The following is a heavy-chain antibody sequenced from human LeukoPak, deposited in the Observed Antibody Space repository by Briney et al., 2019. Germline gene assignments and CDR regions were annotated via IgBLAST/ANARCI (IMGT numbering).Heavy chain of an antibody. Sequence: SQTLSLTCTVSGGSISSGGYYWSWIRQHPGKGLEWIGYIYYSGSTYYNPSLKSRVTIAVDTSKNQFSLKLSSVTAADTAVYYCAINSPKGVAGTFGAFDIWGQGKMVTVSS. CDR2: IYYSGST. J-gene: IGHJ3*02. D-gene: IGHD3-16*01. CDR3: AINSPKGVAGTFGAFDI. CDR1: GGSISSGGYY. V-gene: IGHV4-31*03.